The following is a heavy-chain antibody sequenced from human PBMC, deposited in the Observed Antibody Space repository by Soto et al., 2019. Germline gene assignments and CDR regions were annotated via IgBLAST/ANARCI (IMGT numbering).Heavy chain of an antibody. J-gene: IGHJ4*02. CDR2: INPSGGST. D-gene: IGHD6-13*01. V-gene: IGHV1-46*01. CDR3: AREYSSSWYGITYYFDY. CDR1: GYTFTSYY. Sequence: VASVKVSCKASGYTFTSYYMHWVRQAPGQGLEWMGIINPSGGSTSYAQKFQGRVTMTRDTSTSTVYMELSSLRSEDTAVYYCAREYSSSWYGITYYFDYWGQGTLVTVSS.